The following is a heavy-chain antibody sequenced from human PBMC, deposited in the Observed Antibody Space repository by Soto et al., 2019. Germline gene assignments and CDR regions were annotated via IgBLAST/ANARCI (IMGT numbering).Heavy chain of an antibody. V-gene: IGHV4-4*07. J-gene: IGHJ4*02. CDR2: IYTSGST. CDR3: ARGSLAPDY. D-gene: IGHD1-26*01. Sequence: QVQLQESRPGLVKPSETLSLTCTVSGASLNNYYWSWVPQPAGKGLEWVGRIYTSGSTNYNPSLESRVTMSVDTSKNQFSLTLSSVTAADTAVYYCARGSLAPDYWGQGTLITVSS. CDR1: GASLNNYY.